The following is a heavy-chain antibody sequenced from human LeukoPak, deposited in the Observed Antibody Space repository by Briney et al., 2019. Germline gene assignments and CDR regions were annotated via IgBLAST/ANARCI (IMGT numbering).Heavy chain of an antibody. CDR1: GFAFNIYS. Sequence: GGSLRLSCVASGFAFNIYSMKWVRQAPGKGLEWVSSISTSSSYIYYADSVKGRFTISRDNAKNSLYLQMNSLRAEDTAVYYCARRYSGTYSHIDYWGQGTLVTVSS. CDR3: ARRYSGTYSHIDY. J-gene: IGHJ4*02. V-gene: IGHV3-21*01. D-gene: IGHD1-26*01. CDR2: ISTSSSYI.